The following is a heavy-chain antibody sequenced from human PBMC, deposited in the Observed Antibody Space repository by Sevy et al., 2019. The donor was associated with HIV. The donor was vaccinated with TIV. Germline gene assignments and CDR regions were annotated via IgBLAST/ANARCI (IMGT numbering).Heavy chain of an antibody. J-gene: IGHJ6*03. CDR3: LRHVLWGTIFSTFPDYYYMDV. V-gene: IGHV4-39*01. D-gene: IGHD3-3*01. CDR1: GGSISRSNYF. CDR2: VNYTGNT. Sequence: SESLSLTCTVSGGSISRSNYFCGWIRQPPGKGLEWIGSVNYTGNTYYNPSLKSRITISVDTSKNQFSLKLNSVTAADTAVYSCLRHVLWGTIFSTFPDYYYMDVWGKGKPVSVSS.